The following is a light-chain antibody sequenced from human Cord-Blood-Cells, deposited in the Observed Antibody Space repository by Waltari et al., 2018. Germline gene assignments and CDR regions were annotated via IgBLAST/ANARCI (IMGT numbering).Light chain of an antibody. Sequence: QSALTQPPSASGSPGQSVTITCTATSSDVGGHNYVSWYQQHPGKAPKLMIYEVSKRPSGVPDRFSGSKSGNTASLTVSGLQAEDEADYYCSSYAGSNYVFGTGTKVTVL. J-gene: IGLJ1*01. CDR3: SSYAGSNYV. V-gene: IGLV2-8*01. CDR1: SSDVGGHNY. CDR2: EVS.